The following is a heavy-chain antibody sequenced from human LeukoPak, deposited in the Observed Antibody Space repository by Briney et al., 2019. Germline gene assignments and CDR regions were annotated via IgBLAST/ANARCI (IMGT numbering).Heavy chain of an antibody. D-gene: IGHD2-2*01. Sequence: PGGSLRHSSAAPGFTFADNAMCSVRPAPGKSLGWVSGNSWNGGSIGYADSVKGRFTISRDNAKNSLYLQMNSLRAEDTALYYCAKDNPVVPAAMFYWGQGTLVTVSS. CDR3: AKDNPVVPAAMFY. CDR1: GFTFADNA. CDR2: NSWNGGSI. V-gene: IGHV3-9*01. J-gene: IGHJ4*02.